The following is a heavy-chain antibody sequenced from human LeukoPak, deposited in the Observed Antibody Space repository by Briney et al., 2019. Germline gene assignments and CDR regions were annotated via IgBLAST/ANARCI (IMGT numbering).Heavy chain of an antibody. J-gene: IGHJ4*02. CDR3: ARHYLGRRYCSGGSCHYYFDY. CDR1: GYSFTSYW. CDR2: IYPGDSDT. V-gene: IGHV5-51*01. Sequence: SGESLKISCKGSGYSFTSYWIGWVRQMPGKGLEWMGIIYPGDSDTRYSPSFQGQVTISADKSISTAYLHWSSLKASDTAMYYCARHYLGRRYCSGGSCHYYFDYWGQGTLVTVSS. D-gene: IGHD2-15*01.